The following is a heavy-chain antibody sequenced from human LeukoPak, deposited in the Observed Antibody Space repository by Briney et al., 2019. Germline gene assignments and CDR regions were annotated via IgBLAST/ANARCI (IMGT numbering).Heavy chain of an antibody. CDR2: INPNSGGT. CDR1: GYTFTGYY. V-gene: IGHV1-2*02. D-gene: IGHD3-3*01. Sequence: GASVKVSCKASGYTFTGYYMHWVRQAPGQGLEWMGWINPNSGGTNYAQKFQGRVTMTRDTSISTAYMELSRLRSDDTAVYYCARSRGPPITIFGVVILRSYFDYWGQGTLVTVSS. J-gene: IGHJ4*02. CDR3: ARSRGPPITIFGVVILRSYFDY.